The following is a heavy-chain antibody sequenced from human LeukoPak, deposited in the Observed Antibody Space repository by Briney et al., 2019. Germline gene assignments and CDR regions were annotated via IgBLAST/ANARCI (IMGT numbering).Heavy chain of an antibody. CDR2: IYSGGST. D-gene: IGHD4-17*01. CDR1: GFTFSSYV. Sequence: PGGSLRLSCAASGFTFSSYVMHWVRQAPGKGLEWVSVIYSGGSTYYADSVKGRSTISRDNSKNTLYLQMNSLRAEDTAVYYCASSLYGDYLDYWGQGTLVTVSS. V-gene: IGHV3-53*01. J-gene: IGHJ4*02. CDR3: ASSLYGDYLDY.